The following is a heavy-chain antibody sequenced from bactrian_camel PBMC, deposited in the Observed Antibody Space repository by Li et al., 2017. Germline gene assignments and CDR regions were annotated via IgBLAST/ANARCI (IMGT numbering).Heavy chain of an antibody. J-gene: IGHJ4*01. V-gene: IGHV3S53*01. D-gene: IGHD2*01. CDR2: IDSAGST. CDR1: RYMYSAAC. Sequence: QVQLVESGGGSAQAGGSLSLACAASRYMYSAACMGWFRQAPGKEREEVATIDSAGSTTYAHSVKGRFAISRDNAKNAVYLQMNNLQSEDTARYYCRLLPFWGQGTQVTVS. CDR3: RLLPF.